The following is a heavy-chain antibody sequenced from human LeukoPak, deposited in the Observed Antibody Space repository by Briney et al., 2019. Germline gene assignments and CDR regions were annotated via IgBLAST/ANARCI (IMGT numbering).Heavy chain of an antibody. CDR1: GFTFSSYA. J-gene: IGHJ3*02. D-gene: IGHD6-13*01. CDR2: ISSNGGST. Sequence: PGGSLRLSCAASGFTFSSYAMHWVRQAPGKGLEYVSAISSNGGSTYYANSVKGRFTISRDNSKNTLYPQMGSLRAEDMAVYYCARARAAAGMGNDAFDIWGQGTMVTVSS. CDR3: ARARAAAGMGNDAFDI. V-gene: IGHV3-64*01.